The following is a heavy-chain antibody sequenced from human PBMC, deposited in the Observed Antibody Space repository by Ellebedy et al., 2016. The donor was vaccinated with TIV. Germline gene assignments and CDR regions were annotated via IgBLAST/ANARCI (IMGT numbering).Heavy chain of an antibody. J-gene: IGHJ4*02. Sequence: SETLSLXXTVSGYSISSGYYWGWIRQPPGKGLEWIGSIYHSGSTYYNPSLKSRVTISVDTSKNQFSLKLSSVTAADTAVYYCARTFDYWGQGTLVTVSS. CDR1: GYSISSGYY. CDR3: ARTFDY. V-gene: IGHV4-38-2*02. CDR2: IYHSGST.